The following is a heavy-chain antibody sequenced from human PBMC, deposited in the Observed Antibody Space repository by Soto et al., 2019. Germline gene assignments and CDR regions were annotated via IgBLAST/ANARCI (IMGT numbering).Heavy chain of an antibody. Sequence: GGSLRLSCAASGFIFSNYAMHWVRQAPGKGLEYVSAINSHGDSTYYANSVKGRFTISRDNSKNTLYLQMGSLRTEDMAVYYCARRDGYNFDYWGKGTLVTVSS. J-gene: IGHJ4*02. CDR1: GFIFSNYA. V-gene: IGHV3-64*01. CDR3: ARRDGYNFDY. CDR2: INSHGDST. D-gene: IGHD5-12*01.